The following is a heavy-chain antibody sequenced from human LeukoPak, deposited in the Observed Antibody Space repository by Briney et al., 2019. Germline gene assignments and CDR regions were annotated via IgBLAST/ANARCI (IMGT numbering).Heavy chain of an antibody. CDR3: ARDLGGNHGMDV. V-gene: IGHV4-61*01. CDR1: GGSVRSSSYY. Sequence: PSETLSLTCTVSGGSVRSSSYYWGWIRQPPGKGLEWIGYIYYSGSTNYNPSLKSRVTISVDTSKNQFSLKLSSVTAADTAVYYCARDLGGNHGMDVWGQGTTVTVSS. D-gene: IGHD3-10*01. J-gene: IGHJ6*02. CDR2: IYYSGST.